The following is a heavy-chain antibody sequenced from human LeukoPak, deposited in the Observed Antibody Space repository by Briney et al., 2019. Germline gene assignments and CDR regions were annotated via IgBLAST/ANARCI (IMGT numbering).Heavy chain of an antibody. CDR3: ARDTYRFDDY. V-gene: IGHV3-7*01. CDR2: MGQDGSET. J-gene: IGHJ4*02. Sequence: GGSLRLSCGASGFTFSSYWMSWVHQAPGKGLEWVATMGQDGSETYYVDSVKGRFTISRDNAKNSLYLQMNSLRAEDTAVYFCARDTYRFDDYWGQGTLVTVSS. CDR1: GFTFSSYW.